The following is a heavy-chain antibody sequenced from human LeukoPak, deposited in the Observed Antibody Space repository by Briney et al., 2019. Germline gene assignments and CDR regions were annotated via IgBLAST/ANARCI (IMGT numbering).Heavy chain of an antibody. CDR1: GFTFDDYA. CDR2: ISWNSGSI. CDR3: AKGIEVAGRWSKDY. Sequence: SGGSLRLSCAASGFTFDDYAKHWVRQAPGKGLEWVSGISWNSGSIGYADSVKGRFTISRDNAKNSLYLQMNSLRTEDTALYYCAKGIEVAGRWSKDYWGQGTLVTVSS. J-gene: IGHJ4*02. D-gene: IGHD6-19*01. V-gene: IGHV3-9*01.